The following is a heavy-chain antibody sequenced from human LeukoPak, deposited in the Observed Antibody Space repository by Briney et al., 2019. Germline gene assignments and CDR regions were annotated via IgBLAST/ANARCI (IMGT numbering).Heavy chain of an antibody. CDR3: ARELTPDILTGEDDY. J-gene: IGHJ4*02. CDR2: ISSSSSYL. V-gene: IGHV3-21*01. D-gene: IGHD3-9*01. CDR1: GFTFSSYS. Sequence: GGSLRLSCAASGFTFSSYSMNWVRQAPGKGLEWVSSISSSSSYLYYADSVKGRFTISRDNAKNSLYLQMNSLRAEDTAVYYCARELTPDILTGEDDYWGQGTLVTVSS.